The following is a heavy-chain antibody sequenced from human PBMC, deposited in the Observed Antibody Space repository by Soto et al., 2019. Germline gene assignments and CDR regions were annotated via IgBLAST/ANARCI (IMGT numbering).Heavy chain of an antibody. D-gene: IGHD6-19*01. J-gene: IGHJ4*02. CDR1: GFSFSTSA. CDR2: MAYDGSNK. CDR3: ARVGVDSGLYGPAC. Sequence: QEQLVESGGGVVQPGRSLRLSCAASGFSFSTSAMHWVRQPPGKGLEWVAVMAYDGSNKFYADSVKGRFTISRDNSHNPLYLQMSSLKPEYTAVYYCARVGVDSGLYGPACWGQGTRVSVSS. V-gene: IGHV3-30-3*01.